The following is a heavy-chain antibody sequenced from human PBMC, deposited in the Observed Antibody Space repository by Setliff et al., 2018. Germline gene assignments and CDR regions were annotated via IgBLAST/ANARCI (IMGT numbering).Heavy chain of an antibody. D-gene: IGHD6-19*01. CDR1: GGSISSSNYY. J-gene: IGHJ3*02. CDR2: IYTSGST. V-gene: IGHV4-39*02. Sequence: PSETLSLTCTVSGGSISSSNYYWGWLRQPPGKGLEWIGNIYTSGSTYYNPSLKCRVTMSVDTSKNHFSLELTSVTAADTALYYCARGGSSGWYRGAFDMWGQGTMVTVSS. CDR3: ARGGSSGWYRGAFDM.